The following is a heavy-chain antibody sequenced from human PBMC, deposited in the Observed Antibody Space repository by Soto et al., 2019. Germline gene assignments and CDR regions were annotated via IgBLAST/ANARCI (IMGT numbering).Heavy chain of an antibody. J-gene: IGHJ4*02. CDR2: ISYDGSNK. CDR3: AREVNGYYGKQGYCSGGSCYFDY. D-gene: IGHD2-15*01. V-gene: IGHV3-30-3*01. Sequence: GGSLRLSCAASGFTFSSYAMHWVRQAPGKGLEWVAVISYDGSNKYYADSVKGRFTISRDNSKNTLYLQMNSLRAEDTAVYYCAREVNGYYGKQGYCSGGSCYFDYWGQGTLVTVSS. CDR1: GFTFSSYA.